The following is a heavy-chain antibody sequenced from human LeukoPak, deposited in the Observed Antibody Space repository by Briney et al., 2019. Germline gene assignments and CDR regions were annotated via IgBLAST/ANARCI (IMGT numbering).Heavy chain of an antibody. CDR2: ISSSGSTI. J-gene: IGHJ6*02. CDR3: ARGSGSHRASGMDV. Sequence: GGSLRLSCAASGFTFSSYEMNWGRQAPGKGLEWVSYISSSGSTIYYADSVKGRFTISRDNAKNSLYLQMNSLRAEDTAVYYCARGSGSHRASGMDVWGQGTTVTVSS. V-gene: IGHV3-48*03. CDR1: GFTFSSYE. D-gene: IGHD1-26*01.